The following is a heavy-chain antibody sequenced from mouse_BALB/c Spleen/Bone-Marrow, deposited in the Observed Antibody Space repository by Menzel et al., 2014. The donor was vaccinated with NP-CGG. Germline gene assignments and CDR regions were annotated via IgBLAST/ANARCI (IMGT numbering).Heavy chain of an antibody. D-gene: IGHD2-3*01. CDR3: ARWLLPYYAMDY. CDR2: IYPRNVNT. CDR1: GYTFTTYY. J-gene: IGHJ4*01. Sequence: QVQLQQSGPELVKPGASVRMSCKASGYTFTTYYIHWVKQRPGQGLEWIGWIYPRNVNTNYNEKFRGKATLTADTSSSTAYMQLSSLTSEDSAVYFCARWLLPYYAMDYWGQGTSVTVSS. V-gene: IGHV1S56*01.